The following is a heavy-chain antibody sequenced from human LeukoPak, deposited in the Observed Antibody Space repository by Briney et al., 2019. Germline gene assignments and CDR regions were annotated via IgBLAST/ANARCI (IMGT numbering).Heavy chain of an antibody. CDR2: IIPIFGTA. J-gene: IGHJ4*02. Sequence: ASVKVSCKASGGTFSSYAISWVRQAPGQGLEWMGGIIPIFGTANYAQKFQGRVTITTDESTSTAYMELSSLRSEDTAVYYCAKQVVAAAGGDYFDYWGQGTLVTVSS. D-gene: IGHD6-13*01. CDR1: GGTFSSYA. V-gene: IGHV1-69*05. CDR3: AKQVVAAAGGDYFDY.